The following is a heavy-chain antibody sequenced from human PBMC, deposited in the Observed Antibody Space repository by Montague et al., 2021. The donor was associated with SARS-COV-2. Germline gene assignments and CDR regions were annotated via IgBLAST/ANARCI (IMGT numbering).Heavy chain of an antibody. CDR1: GDNVSSNNAA. CDR3: ARYSYSGTYFGLNDAFDI. V-gene: IGHV6-1*01. CDR2: TCYRSEWYF. D-gene: IGHD1-26*01. J-gene: IGHJ3*02. Sequence: CAISGDNVSSNNAAWNWIRQSPSRGLEWLGRTCYRSEWYFDYAISLRGRITINPDTSKNQFSLQLDSVTLDDTAVYYCARYSYSGTYFGLNDAFDIWGQGTLVTVSS.